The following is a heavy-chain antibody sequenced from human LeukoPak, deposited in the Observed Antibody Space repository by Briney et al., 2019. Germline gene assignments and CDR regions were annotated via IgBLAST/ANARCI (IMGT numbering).Heavy chain of an antibody. J-gene: IGHJ4*02. V-gene: IGHV3-23*01. Sequence: QPGGSLRLSCAASGFTFSNYAMNWVRQAPGKGLEWVSLISGSTGSTYYADSVKGRFSISRDNSKNTVYLQMNSLRVEDTAVYYCARATPRYFDYWGQGTLVTVSS. CDR3: ARATPRYFDY. CDR1: GFTFSNYA. D-gene: IGHD5-24*01. CDR2: ISGSTGST.